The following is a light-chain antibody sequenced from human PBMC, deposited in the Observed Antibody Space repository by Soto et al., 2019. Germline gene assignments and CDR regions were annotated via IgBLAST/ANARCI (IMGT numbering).Light chain of an antibody. Sequence: EIVMTQSPATLSVSPGDGATLSCRASQSVDSNLAWYQQKPGQTPRLLIYGASTRPTGIPARFSASGSGTDFTLTISDVQPEDFALYYCHQRQSWPRTFGQGTKVDIK. CDR3: HQRQSWPRT. CDR2: GAS. V-gene: IGKV3D-15*01. CDR1: QSVDSN. J-gene: IGKJ1*01.